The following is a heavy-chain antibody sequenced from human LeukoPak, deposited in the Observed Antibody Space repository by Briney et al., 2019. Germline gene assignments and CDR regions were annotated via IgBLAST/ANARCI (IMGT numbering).Heavy chain of an antibody. V-gene: IGHV3-33*01. J-gene: IGHJ2*01. CDR2: IWYDGSNK. Sequence: AGGSLRLSCAASGFTFSSYGMHWVRQAPGKGPEWGAVIWYDGSNKYYVDSVKGRFTISRDNSKNTLYLQMNSLRAEDTAVYYCARDQNDILTGDGWYFDLWGRGTLVTVSS. D-gene: IGHD3-9*01. CDR1: GFTFSSYG. CDR3: ARDQNDILTGDGWYFDL.